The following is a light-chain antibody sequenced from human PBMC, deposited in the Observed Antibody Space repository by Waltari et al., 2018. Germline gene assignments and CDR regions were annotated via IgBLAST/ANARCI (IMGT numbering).Light chain of an antibody. CDR1: QDISNY. CDR3: QQYDNLPYT. CDR2: DAS. Sequence: DIQMPQSPPSLSASVGDRVTITCQASQDISNYLNWYKQKPGKTPKLLIYDASNLETGDPSRFSGSGSGTDFTFTISSLQPEDIATYYCQQYDNLPYTFGQGTKLEIK. J-gene: IGKJ2*01. V-gene: IGKV1-33*01.